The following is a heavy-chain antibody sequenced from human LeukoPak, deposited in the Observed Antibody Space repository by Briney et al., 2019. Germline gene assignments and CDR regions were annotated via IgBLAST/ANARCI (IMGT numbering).Heavy chain of an antibody. J-gene: IGHJ4*02. D-gene: IGHD3-22*01. V-gene: IGHV1-46*01. CDR1: GYTFTSYY. CDR3: AREEYYYDSSGYLLC. CDR2: INPSGSST. Sequence: ASVKVSCKASGYTFTSYYMHWVRQAPGQGLEWMGIINPSGSSTSYAQKFQGRVTMTRDTSTSTVYMELSSLRSEDTAVYYCAREEYYYDSSGYLLCWGQGTLVTVSS.